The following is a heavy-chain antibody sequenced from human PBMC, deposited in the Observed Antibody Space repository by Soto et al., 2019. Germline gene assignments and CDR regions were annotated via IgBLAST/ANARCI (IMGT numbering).Heavy chain of an antibody. CDR1: GYSFSGYD. V-gene: IGHV1-18*04. CDR3: ALDSGAALYGEDALYI. D-gene: IGHD3-10*01. CDR2: VSTSIRST. J-gene: IGHJ3*02. Sequence: QGKLVQSGPEVKKPGASVKVSCTASGYSFSGYDITWVRQAPGQGLEWLGWVSTSIRSTMSAEKLQGRLTMTTDTSTTTVYIELRGLTSDDTAVYYCALDSGAALYGEDALYIWGQGTMVSVSS.